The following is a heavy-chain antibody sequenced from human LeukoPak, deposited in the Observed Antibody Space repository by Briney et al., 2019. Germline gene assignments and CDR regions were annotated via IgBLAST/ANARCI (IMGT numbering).Heavy chain of an antibody. CDR2: TYYRSKWYN. D-gene: IGHD3-22*01. CDR3: ARGNYYDSSGYWGPKYYFDY. V-gene: IGHV6-1*01. CDR1: GDSVSSNSAA. Sequence: SQTLSLTCAISGDSVSSNSAAWNWIRQSPSSGLEWLGRTYYRSKWYNDYAVSVKSRITINPDTSKNQFSLQLNSVTPEDTAVYYCARGNYYDSSGYWGPKYYFDYWGQGTLVTVSS. J-gene: IGHJ4*02.